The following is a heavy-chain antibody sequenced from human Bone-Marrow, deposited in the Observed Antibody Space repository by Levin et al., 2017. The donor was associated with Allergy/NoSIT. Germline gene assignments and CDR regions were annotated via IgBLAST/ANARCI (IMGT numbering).Heavy chain of an antibody. J-gene: IGHJ4*02. CDR1: GFTFSSYP. Sequence: LSLTCAASGFTFSSYPMLWFRQAPGKGLEWVAVISYDGSTTYYADSVKGRFTISRDDSKNTLYMLMNSLRPEDTAVNYCARADSSGYPDYWGQGTLVTVSS. D-gene: IGHD3-22*01. CDR2: ISYDGSTT. CDR3: ARADSSGYPDY. V-gene: IGHV3-30-3*01.